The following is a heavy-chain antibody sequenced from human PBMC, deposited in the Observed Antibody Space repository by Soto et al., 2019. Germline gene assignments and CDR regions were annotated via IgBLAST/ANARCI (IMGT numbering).Heavy chain of an antibody. D-gene: IGHD1-20*01. V-gene: IGHV3-30-3*01. Sequence: QVQLVESGGGVVQPGRSLRLSCAASGFTYSTYTMHWVRQAPGKGLEWVAVISYDGNNKFYADSVKGRFTISRDSTKQTLDLHMNGLRPDDTAMYYWARDGASSTEYTWNDGTYFDYWGQGALVTVSS. CDR3: ARDGASSTEYTWNDGTYFDY. CDR2: ISYDGNNK. J-gene: IGHJ4*02. CDR1: GFTYSTYT.